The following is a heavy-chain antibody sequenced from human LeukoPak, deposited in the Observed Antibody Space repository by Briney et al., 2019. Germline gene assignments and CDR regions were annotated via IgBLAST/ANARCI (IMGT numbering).Heavy chain of an antibody. CDR2: IRYDGSDK. Sequence: GGSLRLSCAASGFTFRSYSMHWVRQAPGKGLEWVAFIRYDGSDKYYADSVKGRFTISRDNSRNTLYLQMYSLRADDTAVYYCTKESDYSNAAPEWGFDSWGQGTLVTVSS. V-gene: IGHV3-30*02. D-gene: IGHD4-11*01. J-gene: IGHJ4*02. CDR1: GFTFRSYS. CDR3: TKESDYSNAAPEWGFDS.